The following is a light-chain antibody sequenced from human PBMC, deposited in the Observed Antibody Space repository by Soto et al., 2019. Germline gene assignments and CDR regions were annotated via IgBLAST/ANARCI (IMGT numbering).Light chain of an antibody. J-gene: IGLJ2*01. CDR2: RDS. CDR3: QVWDSSTAV. Sequence: SYELTQPLSVSVALGQTARITCGGNNIGSKNVHWYQQKPGQAPVLVIYRDSNRPSGIPERFSGSNSRNTATLTISRAQAGDEADYYCQVWDSSTAVFGGGTKLTVL. V-gene: IGLV3-9*01. CDR1: NIGSKN.